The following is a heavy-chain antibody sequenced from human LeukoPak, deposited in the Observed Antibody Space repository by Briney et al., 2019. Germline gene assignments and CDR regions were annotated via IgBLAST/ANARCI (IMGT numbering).Heavy chain of an antibody. V-gene: IGHV4-59*08. D-gene: IGHD1-26*01. CDR3: ARNSGSYSGAFDI. J-gene: IGHJ3*02. Sequence: PSGTLSLTCTVSGGSISSYYWSWIRQPPGKGLEWIGYIYYSGSTNYNPSLKSRVTISVDTSKNQFSLKLSSVTAADTAVYYCARNSGSYSGAFDIWGQGTMVTVSS. CDR1: GGSISSYY. CDR2: IYYSGST.